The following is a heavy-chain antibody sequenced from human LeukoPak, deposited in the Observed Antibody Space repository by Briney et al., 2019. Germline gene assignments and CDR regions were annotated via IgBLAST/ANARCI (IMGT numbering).Heavy chain of an antibody. Sequence: SQTLSLTCTVSGGSISSGSYYWSWIRQPAGKGLEWIGRIYTSGSTNYNPSLKSRVTISVDTSKNQFSLKLSSVTAADTAVYYCARERDGSGSLYGMDVWGQGTTVTVSS. J-gene: IGHJ6*02. D-gene: IGHD3-10*01. V-gene: IGHV4-61*02. CDR3: ARERDGSGSLYGMDV. CDR1: GGSISSGSYY. CDR2: IYTSGST.